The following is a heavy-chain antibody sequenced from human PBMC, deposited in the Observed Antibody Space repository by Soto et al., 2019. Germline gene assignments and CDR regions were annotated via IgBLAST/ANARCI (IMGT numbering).Heavy chain of an antibody. Sequence: QVQLVESGGGVVQPGRSLRLSCAASGFTFSTSGMQWVRQAPGKGLEWVAVIWDVGNNNYYADSVNGRFTISRDNFKNTLYTQMNSLTVEDTSVYYCARVSSGSYGGLQHWGQGTLVTVSS. CDR1: GFTFSTSG. V-gene: IGHV3-33*01. CDR3: ARVSSGSYGGLQH. D-gene: IGHD1-26*01. J-gene: IGHJ1*01. CDR2: IWDVGNNN.